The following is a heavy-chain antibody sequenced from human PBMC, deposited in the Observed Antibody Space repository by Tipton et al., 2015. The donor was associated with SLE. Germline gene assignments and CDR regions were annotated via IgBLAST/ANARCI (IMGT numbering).Heavy chain of an antibody. D-gene: IGHD1-1*01. CDR1: GGSISSYY. CDR3: ARGGGVTTADWFDP. J-gene: IGHJ5*02. Sequence: TLSLTCTVSGGSISSYYWSWIRQPPGKGLEWIGYIYYSGSTNYNPSLKSRVTISVDTSKNQFSLKLSSVTAADTAVYYCARGGGVTTADWFDPWGQGTLVTVSS. V-gene: IGHV4-59*01. CDR2: IYYSGST.